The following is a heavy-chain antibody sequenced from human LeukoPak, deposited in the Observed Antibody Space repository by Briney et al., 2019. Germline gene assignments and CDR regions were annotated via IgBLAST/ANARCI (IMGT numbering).Heavy chain of an antibody. CDR1: GYTFTSYG. CDR3: AREIAYCGGDCYFGFVY. Sequence: ASVKVSCRASGYTFTSYGISWVRQAPGQGLEWMGWISAYNGNTNYAQKLQGRVTMTTDTSTSTAYMELRSLRSDDTAVYYCAREIAYCGGDCYFGFVYWGQGTLVTVSS. J-gene: IGHJ4*02. CDR2: ISAYNGNT. D-gene: IGHD2-21*01. V-gene: IGHV1-18*01.